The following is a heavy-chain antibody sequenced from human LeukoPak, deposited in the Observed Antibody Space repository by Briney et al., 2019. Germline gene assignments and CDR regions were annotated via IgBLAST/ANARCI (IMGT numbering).Heavy chain of an antibody. CDR3: ARAYPGYSYARLDY. Sequence: SETLSLTCTVSGGSISSGGYYWSWIRQHPGKGLEWIGYIYYSGSTYYNPSLKSRVTISVDTSKNQFSLKLSSVTAADTAVYYCARAYPGYSYARLDYWGQGTLVTVSS. CDR1: GGSISSGGYY. CDR2: IYYSGST. D-gene: IGHD5-18*01. J-gene: IGHJ4*02. V-gene: IGHV4-31*03.